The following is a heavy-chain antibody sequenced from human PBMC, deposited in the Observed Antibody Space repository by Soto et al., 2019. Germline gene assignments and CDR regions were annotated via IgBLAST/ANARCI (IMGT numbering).Heavy chain of an antibody. D-gene: IGHD2-2*01. CDR3: AKGRGYCSSTSCYVGSDY. CDR2: ISGSGGST. V-gene: IGHV3-23*01. J-gene: IGHJ4*02. Sequence: GGSLRLSCAASGFTFNSYAMSWVRQAPGKGLEWVSAISGSGGSTYYADSVKGRFTISRDNSKNTLYLQMNSLRAEDTAVYYCAKGRGYCSSTSCYVGSDYWGQGTLVTVSS. CDR1: GFTFNSYA.